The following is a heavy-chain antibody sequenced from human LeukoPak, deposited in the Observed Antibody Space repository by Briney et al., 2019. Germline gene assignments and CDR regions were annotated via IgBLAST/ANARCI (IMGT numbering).Heavy chain of an antibody. J-gene: IGHJ5*02. D-gene: IGHD5-12*01. CDR1: GGSISSSSYY. CDR3: ARRPYRYAKARIIFNWFDP. CDR2: IYYSGST. Sequence: SETLSLTCTVSGGSISSSSYYWGWIRQPPGKGLEWIGSIYYSGSTYYNPSLKSRVTISVDTSKNQFSLKLSSVTAADTAVYYCARRPYRYAKARIIFNWFDPWGQGTLVTVSS. V-gene: IGHV4-39*07.